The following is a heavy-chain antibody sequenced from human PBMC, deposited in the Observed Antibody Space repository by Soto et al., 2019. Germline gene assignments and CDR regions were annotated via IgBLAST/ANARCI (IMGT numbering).Heavy chain of an antibody. CDR1: GFTFVSYW. V-gene: IGHV3-7*03. D-gene: IGHD2-2*01. CDR2: IKGDGSER. Sequence: GGSLRLSCAASGFTFVSYWMTWVRQAPGKGLVWVANIKGDGSERHYVDSVKGRFIISRDNGKNSLFLQMNSLRVEDTAEYYCARDGCTSATCDVYGMDVWGQGTTVTVSS. J-gene: IGHJ6*02. CDR3: ARDGCTSATCDVYGMDV.